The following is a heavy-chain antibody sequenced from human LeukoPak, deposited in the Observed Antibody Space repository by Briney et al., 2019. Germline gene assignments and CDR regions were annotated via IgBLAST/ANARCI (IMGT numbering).Heavy chain of an antibody. V-gene: IGHV1-18*01. CDR1: GYTFTSYG. CDR2: ISAYNGNT. D-gene: IGHD3-22*01. Sequence: ASVKVSCKASGYTFTSYGISWVRQAPGQGLEWMGWISAYNGNTNYAQKLQGRVTMTTDTSTSTAYMELRSLRSDDTAVYYCAREFIQLYYYGSSGFDYWGQGTLVTVSS. J-gene: IGHJ4*02. CDR3: AREFIQLYYYGSSGFDY.